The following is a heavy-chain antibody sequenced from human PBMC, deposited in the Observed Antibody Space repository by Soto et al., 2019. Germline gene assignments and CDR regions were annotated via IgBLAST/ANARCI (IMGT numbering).Heavy chain of an antibody. Sequence: QVQLQESGPGLLKPSQTLSLTCNVSGGSISSSNYYWSRIRQPPGKGLEWIGFISYSGSTYYNASLKSRFTISVDTSKNQFSLNLSFVTAADTAVYYCATMGTPATGLYYFDYWGQGTLVTVSS. J-gene: IGHJ4*02. D-gene: IGHD1-7*01. CDR2: ISYSGST. CDR1: GGSISSSNYY. V-gene: IGHV4-30-4*01. CDR3: ATMGTPATGLYYFDY.